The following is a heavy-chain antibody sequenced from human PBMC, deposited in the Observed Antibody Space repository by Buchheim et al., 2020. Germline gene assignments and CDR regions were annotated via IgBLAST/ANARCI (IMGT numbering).Heavy chain of an antibody. V-gene: IGHV3-72*01. CDR2: VRNKVNSYST. Sequence: EVQLVESGGGLVQPGGSLRLSCAASGFTVSSNYMSWVRQAPGKGLEWIARVRNKVNSYSTEYVASVKGRFIISRDDSKNSLYLQMNSLKIEDTAMYYCVRLYPPGGVGYWGQGTL. CDR1: GFTVSSNY. CDR3: VRLYPPGGVGY. J-gene: IGHJ4*02. D-gene: IGHD1-14*01.